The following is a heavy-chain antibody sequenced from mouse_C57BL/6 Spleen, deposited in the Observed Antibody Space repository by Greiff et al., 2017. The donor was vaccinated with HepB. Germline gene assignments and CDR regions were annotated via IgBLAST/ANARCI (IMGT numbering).Heavy chain of an antibody. CDR1: GYSFTDYN. V-gene: IGHV1-39*01. D-gene: IGHD1-3*01. CDR3: ARSVGSSHWYFDV. CDR2: INPNYGTT. Sequence: VHVKQSGPELVKPGASVKISCKASGYSFTDYNMNWVKQSNGKSLEWIGVINPNYGTTSYNQKFKGKATLTVDQSSSTAYMQLNSLTSEDSAVYYCARSVGSSHWYFDVWGTGTTVTVSS. J-gene: IGHJ1*03.